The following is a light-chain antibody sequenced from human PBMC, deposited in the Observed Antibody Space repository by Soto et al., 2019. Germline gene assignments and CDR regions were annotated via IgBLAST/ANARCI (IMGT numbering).Light chain of an antibody. CDR3: QVWDGSTDAV. V-gene: IGLV3-21*04. J-gene: IGLJ2*01. CDR1: NIGNLD. CDR2: SDN. Sequence: SYELTQPPSVSAAPGKTATITCGGNNIGNLDVHWYQQKPGQAPVLVIFSDNDRPSGIPDRFSGSNSGNTATLTISRVDVGDEANYYCQVWDGSTDAVFGGGTKLTVL.